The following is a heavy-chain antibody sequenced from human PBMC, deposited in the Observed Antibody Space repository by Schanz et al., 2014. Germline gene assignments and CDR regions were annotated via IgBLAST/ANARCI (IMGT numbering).Heavy chain of an antibody. V-gene: IGHV1-18*01. CDR2: ISVYTGNT. CDR3: AKSEYDILTVSYSRRDP. D-gene: IGHD3-9*01. J-gene: IGHJ5*02. CDR1: GYTFTTYA. Sequence: QVHLVQSGAEVKRPGASVRVSCKASGYTFTTYAMSWVRQAPGQGLEWVGWISVYTGNTKYGQKVQGRVTMTADTSTNTAYMELRSLRSDDTAVYYCAKSEYDILTVSYSRRDPWGQGTLVTVSS.